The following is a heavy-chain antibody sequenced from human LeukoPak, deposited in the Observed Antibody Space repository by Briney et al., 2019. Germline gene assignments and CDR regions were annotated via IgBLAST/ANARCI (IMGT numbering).Heavy chain of an antibody. J-gene: IGHJ3*02. CDR2: MNPNSGNT. CDR3: TAGYLVDAFDI. V-gene: IGHV1-8*02. D-gene: IGHD6-13*01. Sequence: ASVKVSCKASGYTFTSYAMNWVRQAPGQGLEWMGWMNPNSGNTGYAQKFQGRVTMTRNTSISTAYMELSSLRSEDTAVYYCTAGYLVDAFDIWGQGTMVTVSS. CDR1: GYTFTSYA.